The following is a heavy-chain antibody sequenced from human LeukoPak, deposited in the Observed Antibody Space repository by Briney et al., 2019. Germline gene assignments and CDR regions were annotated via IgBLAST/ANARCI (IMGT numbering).Heavy chain of an antibody. CDR3: ARTYDTSGWGGDFDY. CDR1: GFTFSDYY. Sequence: PGGSLRLSCAASGFTFSDYYMSWIRQAPGKGLEWVSYISSSSSYTNYADSVKGRFTISRDNAKNSLYLQMNSLRAEDTAVYYCARTYDTSGWGGDFDYWGQGTLVTVSS. J-gene: IGHJ4*02. V-gene: IGHV3-11*06. CDR2: ISSSSSYT. D-gene: IGHD6-19*01.